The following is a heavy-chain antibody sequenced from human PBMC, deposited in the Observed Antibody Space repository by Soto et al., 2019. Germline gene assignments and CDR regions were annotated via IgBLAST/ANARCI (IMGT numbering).Heavy chain of an antibody. J-gene: IGHJ6*03. D-gene: IGHD6-13*01. Sequence: GGSLRLSCAASGFTFSSYWMHWVRQAPGKGLVWVSRINSDGSSTSYADSVKGRFTISRDNAKNTLYLQMNSLRAEDTAVYYCARDSSSWYRYYYYYYMDVWGKGTTVTVSS. V-gene: IGHV3-74*01. CDR1: GFTFSSYW. CDR3: ARDSSSWYRYYYYYYMDV. CDR2: INSDGSST.